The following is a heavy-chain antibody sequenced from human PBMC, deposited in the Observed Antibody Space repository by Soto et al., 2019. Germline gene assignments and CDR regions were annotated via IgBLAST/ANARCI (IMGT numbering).Heavy chain of an antibody. V-gene: IGHV4-34*01. Sequence: SETLSLTCAVYGGSFSGYYWSCIRQPPGKGLEWVGETNHSGSTNYNPSLKSRVTISVDTSKNQFSLKLSSVTAADTAVYYCARGLSRSGYSYGYGGPFGYWGQGTLVTVSS. CDR3: ARGLSRSGYSYGYGGPFGY. CDR2: TNHSGST. CDR1: GGSFSGYY. D-gene: IGHD5-18*01. J-gene: IGHJ4*02.